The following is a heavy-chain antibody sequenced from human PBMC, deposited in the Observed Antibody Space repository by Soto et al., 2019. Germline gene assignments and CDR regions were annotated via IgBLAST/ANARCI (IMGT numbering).Heavy chain of an antibody. CDR1: GFTFSSYA. Sequence: GGSLRLSCAASGFTFSSYAMHWVRQAPGKGLEWVAVISYDGSNKYYADSVKGRFTISRDNSKNTLYLQMNSLRAEDTAVYYCARSDYDFWSGYYRVFDYWGQGTLVTVSS. V-gene: IGHV3-30-3*01. CDR2: ISYDGSNK. D-gene: IGHD3-3*01. J-gene: IGHJ4*02. CDR3: ARSDYDFWSGYYRVFDY.